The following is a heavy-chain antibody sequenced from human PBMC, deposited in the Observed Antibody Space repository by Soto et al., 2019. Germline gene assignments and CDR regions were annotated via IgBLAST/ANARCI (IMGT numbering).Heavy chain of an antibody. V-gene: IGHV3-33*01. CDR1: GFNFSSYV. D-gene: IGHD6-19*01. CDR3: ARDGQWLPRDGLRSSYYFDY. Sequence: QVQLVESGGGVVQPGRSLRLSCAASGFNFSSYVMHWVRQAPGKGLEWVAVIWYDGGNKYYADSVKGRFTISRDNSKNTLYLQMNSLRAEDTAVYYCARDGQWLPRDGLRSSYYFDYWGQGTLLTVSS. J-gene: IGHJ4*02. CDR2: IWYDGGNK.